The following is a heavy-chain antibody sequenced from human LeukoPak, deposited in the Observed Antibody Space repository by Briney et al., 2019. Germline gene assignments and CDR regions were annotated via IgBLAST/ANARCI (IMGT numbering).Heavy chain of an antibody. CDR3: ARAPPIVGATVRVAQDYYSDY. J-gene: IGHJ4*02. V-gene: IGHV1-8*01. CDR2: MNPNSGNT. D-gene: IGHD1-26*01. CDR1: GYTFTSYD. Sequence: RASVKVSCKASGYTFTSYDINWVRQATGQGLEWMGWMNPNSGNTGYAQKFQGRVTMTRNTSISTAYMELSSLRSEDTAVYYCARAPPIVGATVRVAQDYYSDYWGQGTLVTVSS.